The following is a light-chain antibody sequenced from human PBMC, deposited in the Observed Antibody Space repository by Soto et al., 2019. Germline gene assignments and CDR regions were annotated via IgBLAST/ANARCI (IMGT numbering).Light chain of an antibody. CDR2: NAS. Sequence: SYELTQPLSVSVALGQTARITCGGNNIGSKNVHWYQQKPGQAPVLVIYNASNRPSGIPERFSGSNSGSTATLTISRAQAGDEADYYFQVWDSSTALIGGGTKLTVL. CDR3: QVWDSSTAL. V-gene: IGLV3-9*01. CDR1: NIGSKN. J-gene: IGLJ2*01.